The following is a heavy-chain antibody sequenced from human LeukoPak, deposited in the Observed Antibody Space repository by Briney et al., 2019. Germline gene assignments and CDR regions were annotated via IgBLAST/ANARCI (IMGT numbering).Heavy chain of an antibody. CDR2: IYYSGST. CDR3: ARASYYDFWSGYYTGYYYYYMDV. Sequence: PSETLSLTCTVFCGYISSYYWSWIRQPPGKGLEWIGYIYYSGSTNYNPSLMSRVTISVDTPKNQFPLTLSSVTAADTAVYYCARASYYDFWSGYYTGYYYYYMDVWGKGTTVTVSS. V-gene: IGHV4-59*01. CDR1: CGYISSYY. J-gene: IGHJ6*03. D-gene: IGHD3-3*01.